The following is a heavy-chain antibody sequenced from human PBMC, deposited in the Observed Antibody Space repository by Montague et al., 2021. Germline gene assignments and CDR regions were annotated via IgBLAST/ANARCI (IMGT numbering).Heavy chain of an antibody. V-gene: IGHV4-59*08. CDR2: MFYGGAT. D-gene: IGHD3-10*01. CDR1: SGSIFHAH. CDR3: AKQDYFVSGTSYKGFDP. Sequence: SETLSLTCTVSSGSIFHAHWSWVQQPPGKGLEWLGSMFYGGATSNNPSLKSRVTMSIDTSTNQFSLKLSFVTAADTAVYYCAKQDYFVSGTSYKGFDPWGRGILVTVSS. J-gene: IGHJ5*02.